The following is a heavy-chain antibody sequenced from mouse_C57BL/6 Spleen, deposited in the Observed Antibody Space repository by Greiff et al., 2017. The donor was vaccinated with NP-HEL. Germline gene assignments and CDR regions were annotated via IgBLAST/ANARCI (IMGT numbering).Heavy chain of an antibody. J-gene: IGHJ1*03. D-gene: IGHD1-1*01. CDR2: INPSTGGT. Sequence: VQLQQSGPELVKPGASVKISCKASGYSFTGYYMNWVKQSPEKSLEWIGEINPSTGGTTYNQKFKAKATLTVDKSSSTAYMQLKSLTSEDSAVYYCARVDGSSVYWYFDVWGTGTTVTVSS. CDR3: ARVDGSSVYWYFDV. V-gene: IGHV1-42*01. CDR1: GYSFTGYY.